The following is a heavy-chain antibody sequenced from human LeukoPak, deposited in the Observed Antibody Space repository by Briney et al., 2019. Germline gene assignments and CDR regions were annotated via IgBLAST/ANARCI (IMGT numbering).Heavy chain of an antibody. D-gene: IGHD3-10*01. CDR3: GRVVGGSGSYYKRGAAVSDY. V-gene: IGHV1-69*13. CDR1: GGTFSSYA. Sequence: SVTLSCKASGGTFSSYAISWVRQAPGQGLEWMGGIIPIFGTANYAQNFQGRVTITADESTRTAYMEQGSLRSEDTAVYYCGRVVGGSGSYYKRGAAVSDYWGQGTLVTVSS. CDR2: IIPIFGTA. J-gene: IGHJ4*02.